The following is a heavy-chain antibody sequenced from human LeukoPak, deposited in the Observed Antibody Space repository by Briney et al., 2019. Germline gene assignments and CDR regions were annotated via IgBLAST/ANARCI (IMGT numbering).Heavy chain of an antibody. V-gene: IGHV1-69*04. CDR3: AKGYNSGYYTIDY. J-gene: IGHJ4*02. CDR2: IIPIFGIA. Sequence: SVKVSCKASGGTFSSYAISWVRQAPGQGLEWMERIIPIFGIANYAQKFQGRVTITADKSTSTAYMELSSLRSEDTAVYYCAKGYNSGYYTIDYWGQGTLVTVSS. D-gene: IGHD3-3*01. CDR1: GGTFSSYA.